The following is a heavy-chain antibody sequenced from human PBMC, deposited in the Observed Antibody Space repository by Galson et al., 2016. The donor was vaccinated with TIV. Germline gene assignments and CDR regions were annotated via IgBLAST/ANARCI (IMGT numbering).Heavy chain of an antibody. V-gene: IGHV3-53*05. J-gene: IGHJ4*02. CDR2: IYHSGDT. CDR1: GFAVSSIY. D-gene: IGHD4-17*01. CDR3: ATATVPNLGDY. Sequence: SLRLSCATSGFAVSSIYGSWVRQAPAKGLEWVSIIYHSGDTYYTEPMKGRFTIPRDNSKNTLYLQMSNLRPEDTAVYFCATATVPNLGDYWGQGVLVTVSS.